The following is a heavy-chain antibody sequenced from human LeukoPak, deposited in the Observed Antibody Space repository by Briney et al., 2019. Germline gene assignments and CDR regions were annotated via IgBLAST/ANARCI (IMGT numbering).Heavy chain of an antibody. CDR1: GYSISSGYY. J-gene: IGHJ4*02. V-gene: IGHV4-38-2*01. CDR2: IYHSGST. D-gene: IGHD6-13*01. Sequence: SETLSLTCAASGYSISSGYYWGWIRQPPGKGLEWIGSIYHSGSTYYNPSLMSRVTISVDTSKNQFSLRLSSVTAADTAVYYCARSKSSSWYFGYWGQGTLVPVSS. CDR3: ARSKSSSWYFGY.